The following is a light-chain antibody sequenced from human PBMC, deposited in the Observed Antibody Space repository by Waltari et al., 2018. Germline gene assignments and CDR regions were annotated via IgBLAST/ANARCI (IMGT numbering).Light chain of an antibody. Sequence: QSALTQPRSVSGSPGQSVTISCTGTISDVGGHNYVSWYQQHPGKAPKLMINDVNKRPSGVPDRFSGSKSGNTASLTISGLQGEDEADYYCYSYAGSSSFVFGTGTEIIVL. CDR1: ISDVGGHNY. V-gene: IGLV2-11*01. CDR2: DVN. J-gene: IGLJ1*01. CDR3: YSYAGSSSFV.